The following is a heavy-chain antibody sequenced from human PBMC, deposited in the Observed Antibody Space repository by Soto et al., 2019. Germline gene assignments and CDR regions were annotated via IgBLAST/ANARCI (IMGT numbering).Heavy chain of an antibody. CDR3: AREPSPPTIFSARENWFDP. V-gene: IGHV3-30-3*01. Sequence: PGGSLRLSCAASGFTFSSYAMHWVRQAPGKGLEWVAVISYDGSNKYYADSVKGRFTISRDNSKNTLYLQMNSLRAEDTAVYYCAREPSPPTIFSARENWFDPWGQGTLVTVSS. D-gene: IGHD3-9*01. J-gene: IGHJ5*02. CDR1: GFTFSSYA. CDR2: ISYDGSNK.